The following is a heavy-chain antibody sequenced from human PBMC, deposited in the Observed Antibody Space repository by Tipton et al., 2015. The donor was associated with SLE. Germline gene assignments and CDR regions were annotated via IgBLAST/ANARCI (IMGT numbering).Heavy chain of an antibody. CDR2: ISYDGSNK. V-gene: IGHV3-30*03. Sequence: SLRLSCAASGFTVSSHYMTWVRQAPGKGLEWVAVISYDGSNKYYADSVKGRFTISRDNSKNTLYLQMNSLRAEDTAVYYCGTSWGSYCPFDYWGQGTLVTVSS. CDR1: GFTVSSHY. CDR3: GTSWGSYCPFDY. J-gene: IGHJ4*02. D-gene: IGHD3-16*01.